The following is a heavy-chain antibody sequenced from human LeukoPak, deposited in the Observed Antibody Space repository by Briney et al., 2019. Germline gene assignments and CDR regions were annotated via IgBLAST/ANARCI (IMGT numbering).Heavy chain of an antibody. V-gene: IGHV4-39*01. J-gene: IGHJ1*01. Sequence: PSETLSLTCTVSGGSISSSSYYWGWIRQPPGTGLEWIGSIYYSGSTYYHPSLKSRVTISVDTSKNQFSLKLSSVTAADTAVYYCARHGPYYYDSSGYYYPGYFQHWGQGTLVTVSS. D-gene: IGHD3-22*01. CDR2: IYYSGST. CDR1: GGSISSSSYY. CDR3: ARHGPYYYDSSGYYYPGYFQH.